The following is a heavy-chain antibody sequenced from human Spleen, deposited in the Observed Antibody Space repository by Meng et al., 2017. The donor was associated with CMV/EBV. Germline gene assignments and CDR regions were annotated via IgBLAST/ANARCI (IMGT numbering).Heavy chain of an antibody. Sequence: GGSLRLSCAASGFTFSDYYMTWIRQAPGKGLEWVSYISSDGTSVYYADSVNGRFTISRDNAKASLYLQLNSLRAEDTAVYYCARGGAAPDVWGQGTTVTVSS. D-gene: IGHD2-15*01. CDR2: ISSDGTSV. V-gene: IGHV3-11*01. CDR3: ARGGAAPDV. J-gene: IGHJ6*02. CDR1: GFTFSDYY.